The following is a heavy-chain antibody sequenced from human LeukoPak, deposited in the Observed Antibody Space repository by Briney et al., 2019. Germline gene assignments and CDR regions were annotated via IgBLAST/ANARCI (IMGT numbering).Heavy chain of an antibody. V-gene: IGHV1-46*01. CDR3: ARDTGSSVSNWFDP. CDR1: GYTFSNYY. Sequence: EASVKVSCKASGYTFSNYYMHWVRQAPGRGLEWMGIINPSGGSTNYAQKLQGRVTMTRDMSTSTVYMELSSLRYEDMAVYYCARDTGSSVSNWFDPWGQGTLVTVSS. J-gene: IGHJ5*02. CDR2: INPSGGST. D-gene: IGHD6-6*01.